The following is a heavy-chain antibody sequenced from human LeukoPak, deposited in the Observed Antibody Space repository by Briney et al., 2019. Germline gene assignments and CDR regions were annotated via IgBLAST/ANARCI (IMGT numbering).Heavy chain of an antibody. CDR2: ISWNSGSI. CDR3: AKGHYYDSSGYLDI. Sequence: GRSLRLSCAASGFTFDDYAMHWVRQAPGKGLEWVSGISWNSGSIGYADSVKGRFTISRDNAKNSLYLQMNSLRAEDTALYYCAKGHYYDSSGYLDIWGQGTMVTVSS. V-gene: IGHV3-9*01. J-gene: IGHJ3*02. D-gene: IGHD3-22*01. CDR1: GFTFDDYA.